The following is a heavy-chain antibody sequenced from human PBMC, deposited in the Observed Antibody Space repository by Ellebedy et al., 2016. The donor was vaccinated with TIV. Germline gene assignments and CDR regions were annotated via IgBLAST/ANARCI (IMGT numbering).Heavy chain of an antibody. J-gene: IGHJ5*02. Sequence: GESLKISCTASGFSFRSYWMGWVRQAPGKGLEWVANIYQDGSEKFYVDSVEGRFTISRDNAKNSLYLQMKSLRAEDTAAYYCARRGSYGDYAVQINNWFDPWGQGTPVTVSP. CDR3: ARRGSYGDYAVQINNWFDP. V-gene: IGHV3-7*01. D-gene: IGHD4-17*01. CDR2: IYQDGSEK. CDR1: GFSFRSYW.